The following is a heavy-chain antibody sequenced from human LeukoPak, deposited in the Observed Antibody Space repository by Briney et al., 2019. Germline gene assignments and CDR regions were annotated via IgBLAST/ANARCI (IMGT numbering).Heavy chain of an antibody. Sequence: ASVKVSCKASGYTFTSYYMHWVRQAPGQGLEWMGIINPSGGSTSYAQKSQGRVTMTRDTSTSTVYMELSSLRSEDTAVYYCASSDSSGYYYVGYWGQGTLVTVSS. J-gene: IGHJ4*02. CDR1: GYTFTSYY. CDR3: ASSDSSGYYYVGY. CDR2: INPSGGST. D-gene: IGHD3-22*01. V-gene: IGHV1-46*01.